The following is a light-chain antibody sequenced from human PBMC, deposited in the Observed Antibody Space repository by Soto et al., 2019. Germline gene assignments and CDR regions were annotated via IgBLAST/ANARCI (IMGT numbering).Light chain of an antibody. CDR2: DAS. Sequence: ESRLTQSPTTVSLYPVERATLSCRASQSVSSYLAWYQQKPGQAPRLLIYDASNRATGIPARFSGSGSGTDFTLTISSLEPEDFGVYYCQQRTNWPFTFGQGTRLEIK. V-gene: IGKV3-11*01. J-gene: IGKJ5*01. CDR1: QSVSSY. CDR3: QQRTNWPFT.